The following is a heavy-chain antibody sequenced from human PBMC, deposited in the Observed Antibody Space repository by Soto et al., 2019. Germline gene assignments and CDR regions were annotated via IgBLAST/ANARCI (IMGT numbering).Heavy chain of an antibody. D-gene: IGHD6-13*01. CDR2: ISYDGSNK. V-gene: IGHV3-30-3*01. CDR3: SSWYEGFDP. CDR1: GFTFSSYA. Sequence: PGGSLRLSCAASGFTFSSYAMHWVRQAPGKGLEWVAVISYDGSNKYYADSVKGRFTISRDNSKNTLYLQMNSLRAEDTAVYYCSSWYEGFDPWGQGTLVTVSS. J-gene: IGHJ5*02.